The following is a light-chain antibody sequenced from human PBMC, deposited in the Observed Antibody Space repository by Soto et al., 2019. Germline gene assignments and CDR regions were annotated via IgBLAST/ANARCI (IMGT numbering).Light chain of an antibody. Sequence: QSVLTQPASVPGSPGQSIAISCTGTSSDVGGYNYVSWYQQHPGKAPKLMIYDASNRPSGVSNRFSGSKSGNTASLTISGLQADDEADYYCSSYTSSTTRVFGTGTKVTV. CDR2: DAS. J-gene: IGLJ1*01. CDR3: SSYTSSTTRV. CDR1: SSDVGGYNY. V-gene: IGLV2-14*01.